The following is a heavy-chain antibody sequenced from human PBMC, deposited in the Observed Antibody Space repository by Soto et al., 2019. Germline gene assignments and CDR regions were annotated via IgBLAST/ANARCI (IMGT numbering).Heavy chain of an antibody. CDR1: GYTFTSYA. V-gene: IGHV1-3*01. D-gene: IGHD3-22*01. CDR3: AREKPLTYYYDRGSRLDYYYGMDV. CDR2: INAGNGNT. Sequence: ASVKVSCKASGYTFTSYAMHWVRQAPGQRLEWMGWINAGNGNTNNAQKLQGRVTMTTDTSTSTAYMEQRSLRSDDTAVYYCAREKPLTYYYDRGSRLDYYYGMDVWGQGTTVTVSS. J-gene: IGHJ6*02.